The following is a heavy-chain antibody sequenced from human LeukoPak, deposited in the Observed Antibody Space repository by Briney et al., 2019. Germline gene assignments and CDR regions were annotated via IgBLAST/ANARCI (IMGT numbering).Heavy chain of an antibody. CDR1: GYTLTELS. J-gene: IGHJ6*02. D-gene: IGHD2-2*02. V-gene: IGHV1-18*01. Sequence: ASVKVSCKVSGYTLTELSMHWVRQAPGQGLEWMGWISAYNGNTNYAQKLQGRVTMTTDTSTSTAYMELRSLRSDDTAVYYCARDCSSTSCYNYYYGMDVWGQGTTVTVSS. CDR3: ARDCSSTSCYNYYYGMDV. CDR2: ISAYNGNT.